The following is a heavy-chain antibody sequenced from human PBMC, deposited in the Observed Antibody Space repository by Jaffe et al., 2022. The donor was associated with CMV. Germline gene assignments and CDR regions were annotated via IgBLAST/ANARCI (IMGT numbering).Heavy chain of an antibody. CDR2: IIPIFGTA. J-gene: IGHJ6*02. Sequence: QVQLVQSGAEVKKPGSSVKVSCKASGGTFSSYAISWVRQAPGQGLEWMGGIIPIFGTANYAQKFQGRVTITADESTSTAYMELSSLRSEDTAVYYCARSQIGGGSSGWYPPYYYYGMDVWGQGTTVTVSS. V-gene: IGHV1-69*01. CDR1: GGTFSSYA. D-gene: IGHD6-19*01. CDR3: ARSQIGGGSSGWYPPYYYYGMDV.